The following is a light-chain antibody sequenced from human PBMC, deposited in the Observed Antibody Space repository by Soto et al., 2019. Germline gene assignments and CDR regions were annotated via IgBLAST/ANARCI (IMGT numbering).Light chain of an antibody. J-gene: IGKJ5*01. Sequence: EIVLTQSPGTLSLSPGERSTLSCSSSQSVSGSYLAWYQQKPGQAPRLLIYGASSRATGIPARFSGSGSGTDFTLTISSLEPEDFAVYYCQQHFNGPITFGQGTRLEIK. CDR3: QQHFNGPIT. CDR1: QSVSGSY. V-gene: IGKV3D-20*02. CDR2: GAS.